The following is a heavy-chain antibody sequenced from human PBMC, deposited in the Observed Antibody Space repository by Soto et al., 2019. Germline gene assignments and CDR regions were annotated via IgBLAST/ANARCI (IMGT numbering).Heavy chain of an antibody. V-gene: IGHV1-69*13. J-gene: IGHJ6*02. CDR1: GYTFTSYG. CDR2: IIPIFGTA. CDR3: ARPAYCGGDCSLYYYYGMDV. Sequence: GASVKVSCKASGYTFTSYGISWVRQAPGQGLEWMGGIIPIFGTANYAQKFQGRVTITADESTSTAYMELSSLRSEDTAVYYCARPAYCGGDCSLYYYYGMDVWGQGTTVTVSS. D-gene: IGHD2-21*02.